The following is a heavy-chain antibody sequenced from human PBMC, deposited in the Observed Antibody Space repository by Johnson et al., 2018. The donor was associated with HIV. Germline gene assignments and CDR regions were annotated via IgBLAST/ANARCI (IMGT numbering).Heavy chain of an antibody. CDR2: ISYDGSNR. J-gene: IGHJ3*02. V-gene: IGHV3-30*14. Sequence: QVQLVESGGGVVQPGRSLRLFCAVSGFTFTSYTMHWVRQAPGRGLEWVAVISYDGSNRYYADSVKGRFTISRDHSNNTLYLQMNSLRAEDTAVYYCAREWPSDYYDFGRDYPGRDTRGVVGVFDIWGQGTLVTVSS. CDR1: GFTFTSYT. CDR3: AREWPSDYYDFGRDYPGRDTRGVVGVFDI. D-gene: IGHD3-3*01.